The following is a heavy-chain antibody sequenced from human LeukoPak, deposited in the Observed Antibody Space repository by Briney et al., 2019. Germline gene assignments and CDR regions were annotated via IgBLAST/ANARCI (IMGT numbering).Heavy chain of an antibody. CDR3: ARGGSYLLRYFDY. CDR2: IKQDGSEN. Sequence: GGSLRLSCAASGFTFSNYWMTWVRQAPGKGLEWVANIKQDGSENYYVDSVKGRFTISRDNSKNTLYLQMNSLRAEDTAVYYCARGGSYLLRYFDYWGQGTLVTVSS. CDR1: GFTFSNYW. V-gene: IGHV3-7*03. J-gene: IGHJ4*02. D-gene: IGHD1-26*01.